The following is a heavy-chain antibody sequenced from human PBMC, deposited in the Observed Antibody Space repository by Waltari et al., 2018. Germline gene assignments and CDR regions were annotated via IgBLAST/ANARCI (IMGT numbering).Heavy chain of an antibody. CDR3: ATDRRRGNWFDP. Sequence: QVQLVQSGAEVKKPGASVKVSWKVSGYTLTELSMQWVRHAPGKGLEWMGGFDPEDGETIYAQKFQGRVTMTEDTSTDTAYMELSSLRSEDTAVYYCATDRRRGNWFDPWGQGTLVTVSS. CDR2: FDPEDGET. J-gene: IGHJ5*02. V-gene: IGHV1-24*01. CDR1: GYTLTELS. D-gene: IGHD3-16*01.